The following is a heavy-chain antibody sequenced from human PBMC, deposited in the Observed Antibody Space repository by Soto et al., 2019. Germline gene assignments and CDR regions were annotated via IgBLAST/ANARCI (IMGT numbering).Heavy chain of an antibody. CDR3: ARQWLVRYFDL. D-gene: IGHD6-19*01. V-gene: IGHV4-34*02. J-gene: IGHJ2*01. Sequence: QVQLQQWGAGLLKPSETLSLTCAVYGGSFNAYYWSWIRQPPGKELEWIGEVNHSGSTTYNPSLKSRVTISVDTSKNPFSLKLSSMTAADTAVYYCARQWLVRYFDLWGRGTLVTVSS. CDR1: GGSFNAYY. CDR2: VNHSGST.